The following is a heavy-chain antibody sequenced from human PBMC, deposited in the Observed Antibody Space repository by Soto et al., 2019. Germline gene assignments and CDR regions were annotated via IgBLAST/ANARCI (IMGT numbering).Heavy chain of an antibody. V-gene: IGHV1-46*01. CDR2: INPSGGST. J-gene: IGHJ4*02. CDR1: GYTFTSYY. D-gene: IGHD3-22*01. Sequence: ASVKVSCKASGYTFTSYYMHWVRQAPGQGLEWMGIINPSGGSTSYAQKFQGRVTMTRDTSTGTVYMELSSLRSEDTAVYYCASLTDYYDSSGYHDYWGQGTLVTVSS. CDR3: ASLTDYYDSSGYHDY.